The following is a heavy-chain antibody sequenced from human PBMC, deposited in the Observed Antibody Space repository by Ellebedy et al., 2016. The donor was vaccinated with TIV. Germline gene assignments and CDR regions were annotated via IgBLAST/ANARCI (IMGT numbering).Heavy chain of an antibody. CDR2: LSGSGGKT. CDR1: GLTFSSHA. V-gene: IGHV3-23*01. CDR3: AKAPSAAMGPIDY. D-gene: IGHD5-18*01. J-gene: IGHJ4*02. Sequence: PGGSLRLSCAASGLTFSSHAMTWVRQPPGKGLEWVSSLSGSGGKTYYADSVKGRFTISRDNSKNTLYLQMDSLRADDTAAYYCAKAPSAAMGPIDYWGQGTLLAVSS.